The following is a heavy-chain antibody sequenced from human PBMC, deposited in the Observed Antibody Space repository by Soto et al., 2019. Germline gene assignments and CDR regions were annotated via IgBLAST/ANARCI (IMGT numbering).Heavy chain of an antibody. V-gene: IGHV3-15*01. D-gene: IGHD1-7*01. J-gene: IGHJ6*02. CDR3: MIELPYYYYYGMDV. CDR2: IKSKTDGGTT. Sequence: EVQLVESGGGLVKPGGSLRLSCAASGFTFSNAWMSWVRQAPGKGLEWVGRIKSKTDGGTTDYAAPVKGRFTISRDDSKNTLYLQMNSLKTEDTAVYYCMIELPYYYYYGMDVWGQGTTVTVSS. CDR1: GFTFSNAW.